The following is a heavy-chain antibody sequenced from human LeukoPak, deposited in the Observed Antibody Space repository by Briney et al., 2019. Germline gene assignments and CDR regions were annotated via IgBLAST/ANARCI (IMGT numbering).Heavy chain of an antibody. CDR3: AGKVAAKQDAFDI. Sequence: SETLSLTCTVSGGSISGYYLSWIRQPPGKGLEWIGYIYTSGSTNYNPSLKSRVIMSVDTSKNQFSLKLSSVTAADTAVYYCAGKVAAKQDAFDIWGQGTMVTVSS. CDR1: GGSISGYY. D-gene: IGHD1-26*01. CDR2: IYTSGST. J-gene: IGHJ3*02. V-gene: IGHV4-4*08.